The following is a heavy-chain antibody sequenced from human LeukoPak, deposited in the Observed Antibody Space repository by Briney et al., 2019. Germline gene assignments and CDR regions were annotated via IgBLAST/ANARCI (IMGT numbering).Heavy chain of an antibody. CDR3: ARAGHYDYVWGSYRNLLFDY. J-gene: IGHJ4*02. CDR2: IIPILGIA. V-gene: IGHV1-69*02. D-gene: IGHD3-16*02. Sequence: SVKVSCKASGGTFSSYTISWVRQAPGQGLEWMGRIIPILGIANYAQKFQGRVTITADKSTSTAYMELSSLRSEDTAVYYCARAGHYDYVWGSYRNLLFDYWGQGTLVTVSS. CDR1: GGTFSSYT.